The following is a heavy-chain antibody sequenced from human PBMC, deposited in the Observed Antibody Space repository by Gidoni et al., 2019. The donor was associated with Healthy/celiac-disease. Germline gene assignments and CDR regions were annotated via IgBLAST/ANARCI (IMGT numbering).Heavy chain of an antibody. CDR3: ARDHRMVRGVPLRGMDV. Sequence: QVQLQQWGAGLLKPSETLSLTCAVYGGSFSGYYWSWIRQPPGKGLEWIGEINHSGSTNYNPSLKSRVTISVDTSKNQFSLKLSSVTAADTAVYYCARDHRMVRGVPLRGMDVWGQGTTVTVSS. D-gene: IGHD3-10*01. J-gene: IGHJ6*02. CDR2: INHSGST. CDR1: GGSFSGYY. V-gene: IGHV4-34*01.